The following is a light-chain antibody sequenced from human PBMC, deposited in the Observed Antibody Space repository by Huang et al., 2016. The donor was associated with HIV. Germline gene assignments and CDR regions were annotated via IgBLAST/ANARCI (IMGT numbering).Light chain of an antibody. CDR1: QDITKS. V-gene: IGKV1-NL1*01. CDR2: AAS. Sequence: DIQMTQSPSSLSASVGDRVTIPCRASQDITKSLAWYQQKPGKAPDVLLYAASRRESGVPSRFRGSGSETIYTLTIDSLQPEDSAVYVCQQYFNPLPITFGQGTRLDIK. J-gene: IGKJ5*01. CDR3: QQYFNPLPIT.